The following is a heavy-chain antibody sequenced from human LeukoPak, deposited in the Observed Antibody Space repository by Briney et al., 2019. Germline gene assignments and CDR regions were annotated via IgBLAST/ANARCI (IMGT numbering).Heavy chain of an antibody. J-gene: IGHJ4*02. CDR2: ISAYNGNT. D-gene: IGHD3-22*01. CDR1: GYTFTSCG. Sequence: ASVKVSCKASGYTFTSCGISWVRQAPGQGLEWMGWISAYNGNTNYAQKFQGRVTMTRDMSTSTVYMELSSLRSEDTAVYYCARAFAYYYDSSSFDYWGQGTLVTVSS. V-gene: IGHV1-18*01. CDR3: ARAFAYYYDSSSFDY.